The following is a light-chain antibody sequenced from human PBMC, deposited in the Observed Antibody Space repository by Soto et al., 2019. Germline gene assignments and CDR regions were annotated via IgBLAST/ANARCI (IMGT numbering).Light chain of an antibody. CDR3: CSYAPTRASYV. V-gene: IGLV2-23*02. J-gene: IGLJ1*01. CDR1: GSDIGSYNL. CDR2: EVT. Sequence: QSALTQPASVSGSPGQSITISCTGTGSDIGSYNLVSWYQQPPGKAPKLIIYEVTNQPSGVSSRFSGSKSGNTASLTISGLQAEDDADYYCCSYAPTRASYVFGTGTKVTVL.